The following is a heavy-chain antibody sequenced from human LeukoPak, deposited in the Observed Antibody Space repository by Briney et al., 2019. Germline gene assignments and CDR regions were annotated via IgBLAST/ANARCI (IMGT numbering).Heavy chain of an antibody. CDR1: GGSISRYY. V-gene: IGHV4-59*01. CDR3: ARWGYFDSSGYFVVDY. D-gene: IGHD3-22*01. J-gene: IGHJ4*02. CDR2: IHYSGTT. Sequence: SETLSLTCTVSGGSISRYYWNWIRQPPGERLEWIGWIHYSGTTAYNPSLESRVTMSVDTSKNHISLKMTSVTAADTATYYCARWGYFDSSGYFVVDYWGQGTLVTVSS.